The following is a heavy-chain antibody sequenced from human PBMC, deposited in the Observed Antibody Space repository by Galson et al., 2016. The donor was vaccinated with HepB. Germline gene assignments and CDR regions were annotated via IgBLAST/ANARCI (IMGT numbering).Heavy chain of an antibody. CDR1: GYTFTSYS. D-gene: IGHD6-13*01. CDR2: ISAYNGNK. Sequence: SVKVSCKASGYTFTSYSINWVRQAPGQGLEWMGWISAYNGNKHYAQKLQGRVTMTTDTSTSTADMELRSLRPDDTAVYYCARSAGISPIGDPHWGHGTLGTVSS. J-gene: IGHJ4*01. V-gene: IGHV1-18*01. CDR3: ARSAGISPIGDPH.